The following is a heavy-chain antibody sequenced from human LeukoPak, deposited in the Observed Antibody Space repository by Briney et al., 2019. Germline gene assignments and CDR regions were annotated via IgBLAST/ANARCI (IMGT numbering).Heavy chain of an antibody. CDR1: GYTFTSYD. V-gene: IGHV1-8*01. Sequence: GASVKVSCKASGYTFTSYDINWARQATGQGLEWMGWMNPNSGNTGYVQKFQGRVTMTRNTSISTAYMELSSLRSEDTAVYYCARGDEYSSSSVSYYGMDVWGQGTTVTVSS. CDR3: ARGDEYSSSSVSYYGMDV. CDR2: MNPNSGNT. J-gene: IGHJ6*02. D-gene: IGHD6-6*01.